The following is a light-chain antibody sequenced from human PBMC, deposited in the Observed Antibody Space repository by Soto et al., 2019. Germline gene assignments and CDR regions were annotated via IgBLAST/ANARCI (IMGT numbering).Light chain of an antibody. CDR1: SGHSSYA. Sequence: QLVLTQSPSASASLGASVKLTCTLSSGHSSYAIAWHQQQPEKGPRCLMNLNSDGTHKRGDGIPDRFSGSSSGAERYLTISSLQSEDEADYYCQTWGTGIVFGGGTKLTVL. V-gene: IGLV4-69*01. J-gene: IGLJ2*01. CDR3: QTWGTGIV. CDR2: LNSDGTH.